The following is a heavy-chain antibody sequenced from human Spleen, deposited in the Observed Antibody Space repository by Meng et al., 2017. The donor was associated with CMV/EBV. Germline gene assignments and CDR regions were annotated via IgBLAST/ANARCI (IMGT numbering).Heavy chain of an antibody. J-gene: IGHJ3*01. Sequence: SHGMNWVRQAPGKGLEWVSSITGDSTYKHYADSLKGRFTISRDNAKNSLYLQMNSLRAEDTAVYYCARDSDDYDFWSAYYTDAFDFWGQGTMVTVSS. D-gene: IGHD3-3*01. V-gene: IGHV3-21*01. CDR3: ARDSDDYDFWSAYYTDAFDF. CDR2: ITGDSTYK. CDR1: SHG.